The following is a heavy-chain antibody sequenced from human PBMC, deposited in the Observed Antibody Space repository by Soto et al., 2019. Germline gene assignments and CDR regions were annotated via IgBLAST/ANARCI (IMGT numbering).Heavy chain of an antibody. V-gene: IGHV3-33*01. Sequence: GGSLRLSCAASGFTFSSYGMHWVRQAPGKGLEWVAVIWYDGSNKYYADSVKGRFTISRDNSKNTLFLQMNSRRAEDTAGYYGARDGFDYVSSGCSDYWGQGTLVTVSS. D-gene: IGHD3-22*01. CDR1: GFTFSSYG. J-gene: IGHJ4*02. CDR3: ARDGFDYVSSGCSDY. CDR2: IWYDGSNK.